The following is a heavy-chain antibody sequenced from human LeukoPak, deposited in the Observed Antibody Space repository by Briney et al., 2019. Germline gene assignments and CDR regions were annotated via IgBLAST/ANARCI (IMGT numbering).Heavy chain of an antibody. D-gene: IGHD3-9*01. CDR3: ARSLRYFDWSTQGAFDI. CDR1: GGSISSYY. Sequence: SETLSLTCTVSGGSISSYYWSWIRQPPGKGLEWIGYIYYSGSTNYSPSLKSRVTISVDTSKNQFSLKLSSVTAADTAVYYCARSLRYFDWSTQGAFDIWGQGTMVTVSS. V-gene: IGHV4-59*12. J-gene: IGHJ3*02. CDR2: IYYSGST.